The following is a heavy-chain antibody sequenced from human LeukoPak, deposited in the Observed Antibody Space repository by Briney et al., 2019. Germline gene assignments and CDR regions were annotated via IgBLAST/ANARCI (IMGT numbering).Heavy chain of an antibody. J-gene: IGHJ3*02. Sequence: GASVKVSCKASGYTFTGYYMHWVRQAPGQGLEWMGWINPNSGGTNYAQKFQGRVTMTRDTSISTAYMELSRLRSDDTAVYYCVRDGDSSGVRAFDIWGQGTMVTVSS. D-gene: IGHD6-19*01. CDR1: GYTFTGYY. V-gene: IGHV1-2*02. CDR2: INPNSGGT. CDR3: VRDGDSSGVRAFDI.